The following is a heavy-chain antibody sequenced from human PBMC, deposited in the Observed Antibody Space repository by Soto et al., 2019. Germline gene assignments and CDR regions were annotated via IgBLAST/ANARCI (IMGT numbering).Heavy chain of an antibody. J-gene: IGHJ6*02. CDR2: IYPGDSDT. V-gene: IGHV5-51*01. Sequence: HGESLKISCKGSEYNFPDFWIGWVRQMPGKGLEWMGIIYPGDSDTRYSPSFQGQVTISADKSISTTYLQWSSLKASDTAMYYCARQRMEYYAMDVWRQGTKVTVSS. CDR3: ARQRMEYYAMDV. D-gene: IGHD2-8*01. CDR1: EYNFPDFW.